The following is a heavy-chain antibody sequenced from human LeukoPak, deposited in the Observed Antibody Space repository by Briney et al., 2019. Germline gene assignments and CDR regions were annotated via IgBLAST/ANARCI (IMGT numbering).Heavy chain of an antibody. J-gene: IGHJ4*02. CDR2: IKQDGSEK. D-gene: IGHD1-26*01. CDR3: ARDGVGATGAGIGY. Sequence: GGSLRLSCAASGFTFSSYWMSWVRQAPGKGLEWVANIKQDGSEKYYVDSVKGRFTISRDNAKSSLYLQMNSLRAEDTAVYYCARDGVGATGAGIGYWGQGTLVTVSS. CDR1: GFTFSSYW. V-gene: IGHV3-7*01.